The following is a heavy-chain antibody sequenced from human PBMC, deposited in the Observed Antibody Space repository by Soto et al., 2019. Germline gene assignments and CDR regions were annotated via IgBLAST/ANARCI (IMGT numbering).Heavy chain of an antibody. CDR2: ISPSGTT. J-gene: IGHJ4*02. D-gene: IGHD2-21*02. V-gene: IGHV4-34*01. CDR3: VICGGDCYPPED. Sequence: PSETLSLTCGVYDQSFTVYSWSLIRQTPDKGLECIWEISPSGTTFYNPSLNSRVTISVSSSKNRFFLKLSSVTAADTAVYYCVICGGDCYPPEDWGQGTMVTVSS. CDR1: DQSFTVYS.